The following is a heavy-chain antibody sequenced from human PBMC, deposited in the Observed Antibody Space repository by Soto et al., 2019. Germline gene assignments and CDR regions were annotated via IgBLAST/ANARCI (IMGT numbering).Heavy chain of an antibody. CDR1: GYTLTELS. V-gene: IGHV1-24*01. CDR3: ATALGYSSGWYDFDY. Sequence: ASVKVSCKVSGYTLTELSMHWVRQAPGKGLEWMGGFDPEDGETIYAQKFQGRVTMTEDTSTDTAYMELSSLRSEDTAVYYCATALGYSSGWYDFDYWGQGTLVTVSS. D-gene: IGHD6-19*01. CDR2: FDPEDGET. J-gene: IGHJ4*02.